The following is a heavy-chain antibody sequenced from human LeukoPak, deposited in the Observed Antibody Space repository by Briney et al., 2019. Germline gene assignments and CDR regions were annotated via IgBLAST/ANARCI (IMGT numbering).Heavy chain of an antibody. V-gene: IGHV3-7*01. CDR2: IDKHGSGK. CDR1: GFTVRSSS. J-gene: IGHJ4*02. Sequence: GGSLRLSCAASGFTVRSSSMSWVRQAPGKGLEWVANIDKHGSGKYYVDSVRGRFAISRDYASNSVFLQMDSLRAEDTSVYYCARDAGWGYYDLWGQGTPVTVSS. D-gene: IGHD1-26*01. CDR3: ARDAGWGYYDL.